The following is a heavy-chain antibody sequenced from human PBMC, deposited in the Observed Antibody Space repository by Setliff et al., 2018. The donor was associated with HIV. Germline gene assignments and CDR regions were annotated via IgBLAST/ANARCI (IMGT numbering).Heavy chain of an antibody. CDR1: VGSISNSRYY. J-gene: IGHJ4*02. CDR3: ARNVETATATDY. CDR2: IHYSGST. Sequence: SETLSLTCTVSVGSISNSRYYCSWIRQPPGKGLEWIGSIHYSGSTYYNPSLQSRVTISVDTSKNQFSLNLSSVTAADTAVYYCARNVETATATDYWGQGTLVTVSS. V-gene: IGHV4-39*01. D-gene: IGHD5-18*01.